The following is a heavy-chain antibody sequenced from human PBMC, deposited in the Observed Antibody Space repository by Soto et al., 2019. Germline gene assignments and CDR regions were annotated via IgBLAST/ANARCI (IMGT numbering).Heavy chain of an antibody. D-gene: IGHD3-10*01. CDR2: IYYSGST. CDR1: GGSISSSSYY. Sequence: SETLSLTCTVSGGSISSSSYYWGWISQPPGKGLEWIGSIYYSGSTYYNPSLKSRVTISVDTSKNQFSLKLSSVTAADTAVYYCARQDGSGIYYNLGYYYYGMDVWGQGTTVTVSS. J-gene: IGHJ6*02. V-gene: IGHV4-39*01. CDR3: ARQDGSGIYYNLGYYYYGMDV.